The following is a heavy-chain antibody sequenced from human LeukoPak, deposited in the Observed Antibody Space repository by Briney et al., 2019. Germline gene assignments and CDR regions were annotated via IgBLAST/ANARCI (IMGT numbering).Heavy chain of an antibody. CDR2: ISSSSSYI. D-gene: IGHD6-19*01. CDR1: GFTFSSYS. CDR3: AKSLWLVRPFDY. Sequence: GGSLRLSCAASGFTFSSYSMNWVRQAPGKGLEWVSSISSSSSYIYYADSVKGRFTISRDNAKNSLYLQMNSLRAEDTAVYYCAKSLWLVRPFDYWGQGTLVTVSS. J-gene: IGHJ4*02. V-gene: IGHV3-21*04.